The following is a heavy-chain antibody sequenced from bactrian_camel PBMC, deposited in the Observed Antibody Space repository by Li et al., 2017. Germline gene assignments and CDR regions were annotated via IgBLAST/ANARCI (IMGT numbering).Heavy chain of an antibody. CDR1: GGSFGATD. Sequence: HVQLVESGGGSVQDGGSLRLSCTTSGGSFGATDMGWYRQAPGKEREGVACIDSDGRTTYQDSVRGRFTISKDNVLNILYLQMDNLKPEDSATYRCAASWDVTAREALGSIASPEFGYWGEGTQVTVS. V-gene: IGHV3S53*01. CDR3: AASWDVTAREALGSIASPEFGY. CDR2: IDSDGRT. D-gene: IGHD3*01. J-gene: IGHJ6*01.